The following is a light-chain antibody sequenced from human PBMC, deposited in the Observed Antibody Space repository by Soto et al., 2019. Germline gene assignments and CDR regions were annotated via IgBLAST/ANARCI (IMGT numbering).Light chain of an antibody. CDR1: SSDVGGYNY. V-gene: IGLV2-14*01. CDR2: DVS. CDR3: SSYTSSSTLYVV. Sequence: QSVLTQPASVSGSPGQSVTISCTGTSSDVGGYNYVSWYQQHPGKAPKLMIYDVSNRPSGVSNRFSGSKSGNTASLTISGLQAEDEADYYFSSYTSSSTLYVVFGGGTKQTVL. J-gene: IGLJ2*01.